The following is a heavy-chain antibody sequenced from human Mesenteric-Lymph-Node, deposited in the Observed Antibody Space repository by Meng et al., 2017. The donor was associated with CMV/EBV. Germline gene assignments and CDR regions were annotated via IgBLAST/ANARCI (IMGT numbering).Heavy chain of an antibody. CDR3: ARETYDSSGYWIDY. CDR1: GFSFSYYA. D-gene: IGHD3-22*01. J-gene: IGHJ4*02. CDR2: ISGSGGDT. V-gene: IGHV3-23*01. Sequence: GESLKISCAASGFSFSYYAMSWVRQAPGKGLEWVSVISGSGGDTNYADSVKGRFAISRDNSKNTLYLQMNSLRAEDTAVYYCARETYDSSGYWIDYWGLGTLVTVSS.